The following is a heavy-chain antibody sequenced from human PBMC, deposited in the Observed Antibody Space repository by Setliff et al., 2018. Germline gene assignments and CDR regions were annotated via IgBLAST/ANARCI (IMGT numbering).Heavy chain of an antibody. D-gene: IGHD2-15*01. J-gene: IGHJ4*02. Sequence: PGGSLRLSCAASGFTFSTYRMHWVRQAPGKGLEWVAVIWDDGVKKYHADSVKGRFTISRDNSKNTLYRQMNSLRPEDTAVYYCARTCSGSGCYAGLESWGQGTPVTVSS. V-gene: IGHV3-33*08. CDR3: ARTCSGSGCYAGLES. CDR2: IWDDGVKK. CDR1: GFTFSTYR.